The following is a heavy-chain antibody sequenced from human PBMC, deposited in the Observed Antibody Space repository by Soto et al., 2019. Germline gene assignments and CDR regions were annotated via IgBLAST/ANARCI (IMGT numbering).Heavy chain of an antibody. CDR1: GFTFSGYG. Sequence: QVQLVESGGGVVQPGRSLRLSCAASGFTFSGYGMHWVRQAPGKGLEWVAVISYDGSNTYYADSVKGRFTISRDNSKNTLYLQMSSLRAEDMAVYYCAKDRRYYDSSGPNDYWGQGTLVTVSS. CDR2: ISYDGSNT. J-gene: IGHJ4*02. CDR3: AKDRRYYDSSGPNDY. D-gene: IGHD3-22*01. V-gene: IGHV3-30*18.